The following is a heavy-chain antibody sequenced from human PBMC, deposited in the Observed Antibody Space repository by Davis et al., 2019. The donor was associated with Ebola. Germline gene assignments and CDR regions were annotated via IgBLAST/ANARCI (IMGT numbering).Heavy chain of an antibody. Sequence: PSETLSLTCTVSGDSISSYYWSWIRQPAGTGLEWIGRIYSSENTNSNPSLKSRLTISVDKSKNQFSLKLTSATPADTAVYYCARGGVEYHSGWYWLHPWGQGTLVTVSS. D-gene: IGHD6-19*01. CDR1: GDSISSYY. CDR2: IYSSENT. V-gene: IGHV4-4*07. J-gene: IGHJ5*02. CDR3: ARGGVEYHSGWYWLHP.